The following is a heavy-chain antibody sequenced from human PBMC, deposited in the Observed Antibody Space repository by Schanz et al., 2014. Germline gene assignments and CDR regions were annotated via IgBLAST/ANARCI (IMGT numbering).Heavy chain of an antibody. Sequence: DVHLLESGGGLVQPGGSLRLSCAASGFTFSAYAMTWVRQIPGKGLEWVSAISGSGGSTYYADSVKGRFTISRDNSKNTVYLQMNSLRPGDTAVYYCARESSNDIVLVPGAVFDHWGQGILVTVSS. V-gene: IGHV3-23*01. CDR1: GFTFSAYA. J-gene: IGHJ4*02. D-gene: IGHD2-2*01. CDR3: ARESSNDIVLVPGAVFDH. CDR2: ISGSGGST.